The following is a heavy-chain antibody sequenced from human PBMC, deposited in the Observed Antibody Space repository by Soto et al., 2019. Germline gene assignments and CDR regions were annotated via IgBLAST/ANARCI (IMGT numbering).Heavy chain of an antibody. Sequence: GGSLRLSCAASGFTFSSYAMSWVRQAPGKGLEWVSAISGSGGSTYYADSVKGRFTISRDNSKNTLYLQMNSLRAEDTAVYYCAKCDTDYGDYGEVDYWGQGTLVTVSS. D-gene: IGHD4-17*01. J-gene: IGHJ4*02. CDR2: ISGSGGST. CDR3: AKCDTDYGDYGEVDY. V-gene: IGHV3-23*01. CDR1: GFTFSSYA.